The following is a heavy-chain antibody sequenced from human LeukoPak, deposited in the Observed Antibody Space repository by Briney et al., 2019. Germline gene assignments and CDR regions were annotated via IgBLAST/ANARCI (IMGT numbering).Heavy chain of an antibody. CDR2: INPNSGGT. D-gene: IGHD1-7*01. J-gene: IGHJ5*02. V-gene: IGHV1-2*02. Sequence: ASVKVSCKASGYTFTGYYMHWVRQAPGQGLEWMGWINPNSGGTNYAQKFQGRVTMTRDTSISTAYMELSRLRSDDTAVYYCARGLTGTTNGDWFDPWGQGTLVTVSS. CDR1: GYTFTGYY. CDR3: ARGLTGTTNGDWFDP.